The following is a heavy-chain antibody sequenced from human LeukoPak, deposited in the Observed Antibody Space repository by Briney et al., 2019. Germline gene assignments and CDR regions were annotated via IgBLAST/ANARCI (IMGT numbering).Heavy chain of an antibody. Sequence: GSLRLSCAASGLTFSSYSMNWVRQAPGKGLEWVSYISSSGSTIYYADSVKGRLTISRDNSKNTLYLQMNSLRAEDTAVYYCAREAASIVLDYWGQGTLVTVPS. V-gene: IGHV3-48*01. D-gene: IGHD2-15*01. CDR2: ISSSGSTI. CDR3: AREAASIVLDY. J-gene: IGHJ4*02. CDR1: GLTFSSYS.